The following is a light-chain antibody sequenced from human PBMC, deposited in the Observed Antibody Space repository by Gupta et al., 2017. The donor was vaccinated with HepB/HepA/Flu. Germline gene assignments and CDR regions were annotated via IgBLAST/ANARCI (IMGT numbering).Light chain of an antibody. J-gene: IGLJ2*01. CDR2: RNN. Sequence: QAGLTQPPSVSKVLRQTATLTGTGNSNNVGNQGAAWLQQHQGHPPNLLSYRNNNRPSWISERLSASSSGNTASLTITGLQPEDDADYYCSAWDSSLSAVVFGGGTKLTVL. V-gene: IGLV10-54*01. CDR3: SAWDSSLSAVV. CDR1: SNNVGNQG.